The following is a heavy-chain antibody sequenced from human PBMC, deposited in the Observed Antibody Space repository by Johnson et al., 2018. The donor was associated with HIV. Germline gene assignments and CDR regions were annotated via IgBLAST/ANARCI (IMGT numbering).Heavy chain of an antibody. CDR1: GFRFEDHG. J-gene: IGHJ3*02. V-gene: IGHV3-20*04. CDR2: INWNGGSK. CDR3: ARDIGSGSGSYNAFDI. Sequence: VQLVESGGGVVQPGRSLRLSCAASGFRFEDHGMNWVRQAPGKGLEWVSDINWNGGSKGYVDSVKGRFTISRDNAKNSLYMQMNNLRAEDTALYYCARDIGSGSGSYNAFDIWG. D-gene: IGHD3-10*01.